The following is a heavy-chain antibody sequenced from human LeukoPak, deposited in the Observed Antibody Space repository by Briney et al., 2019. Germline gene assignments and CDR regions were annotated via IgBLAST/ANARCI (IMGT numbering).Heavy chain of an antibody. CDR1: GYSISSGYY. CDR2: IYHSGST. CDR3: ARNLVDIVATSGVFFDY. D-gene: IGHD5-12*01. V-gene: IGHV4-38-2*02. Sequence: SETLSLTCTVSGYSISSGYYWGWIRQPPGKGLEWIGSIYHSGSTYYNPSLKSRVTISVDTSKNQFSLKLSSVTAADTAVYYCARNLVDIVATSGVFFDYWGQGTLVTVSS. J-gene: IGHJ4*02.